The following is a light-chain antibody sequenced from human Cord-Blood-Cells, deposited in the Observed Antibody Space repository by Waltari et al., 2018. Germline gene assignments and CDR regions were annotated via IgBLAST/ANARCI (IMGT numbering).Light chain of an antibody. CDR3: SSYTSSSTLV. Sequence: QSALTQPASVSGSPGQSITISCTGPSSDVGGYNYFSWYQQHPGKAPKPMIYDVSNRPSGVSNRFSGSKSGNTASLTISGLQAEDEADYYCSSYTSSSTLVFGGGTKLTVL. V-gene: IGLV2-14*03. CDR1: SSDVGGYNY. J-gene: IGLJ3*02. CDR2: DVS.